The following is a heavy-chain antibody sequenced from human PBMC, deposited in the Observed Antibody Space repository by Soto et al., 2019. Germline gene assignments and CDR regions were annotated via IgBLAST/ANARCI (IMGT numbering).Heavy chain of an antibody. CDR1: GYTFTSYA. Sequence: ASVKVSCKASGYTFTSYAMHWVRQAPGQRLEWMGWINAGNGNTKYSQKFQGRVTITADESTSTAYMELSSLRSEDTAVYYCARAYYDSSGYYYWGQGTLVTVSS. CDR3: ARAYYDSSGYYY. CDR2: INAGNGNT. D-gene: IGHD3-22*01. J-gene: IGHJ4*02. V-gene: IGHV1-3*01.